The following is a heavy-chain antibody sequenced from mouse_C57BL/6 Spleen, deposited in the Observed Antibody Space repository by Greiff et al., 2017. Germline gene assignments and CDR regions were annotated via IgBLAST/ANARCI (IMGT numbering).Heavy chain of an antibody. CDR3: ATYGNYEGWFAY. CDR1: GFTFSDYY. D-gene: IGHD2-1*01. CDR2: INYDGSST. Sequence: EVKLVESEGGLVQPGSSMKLSCTASGFTFSDYYMAWVRQVPEKGLEWVANINYDGSSTYYLDSLKSRFIISRDNAKNILYLQMSSLKSEDTATYYCATYGNYEGWFAYWGQGTLVTVSA. V-gene: IGHV5-16*01. J-gene: IGHJ3*01.